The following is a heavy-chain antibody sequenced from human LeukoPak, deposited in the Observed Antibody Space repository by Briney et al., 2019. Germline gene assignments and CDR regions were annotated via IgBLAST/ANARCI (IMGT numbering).Heavy chain of an antibody. V-gene: IGHV5-51*01. CDR1: GYSFTSYW. CDR2: IYPGDSDT. Sequence: GESLKISRKGSGYSFTSYWIGWGRQMPGKGLEWMGIIYPGDSDTRYSPSFQGQVTISADKSISTAYLQWSSLKASGTAMYYCASTTYYYDSSGYWGAFDIWGQGTMVTVSS. CDR3: ASTTYYYDSSGYWGAFDI. D-gene: IGHD3-22*01. J-gene: IGHJ3*02.